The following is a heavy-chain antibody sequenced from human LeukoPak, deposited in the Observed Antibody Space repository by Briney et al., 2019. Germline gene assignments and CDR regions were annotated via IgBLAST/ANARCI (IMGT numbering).Heavy chain of an antibody. CDR1: GYTFTYRY. CDR2: ITPFNGNT. Sequence: ASVKVSCKASGYTFTYRYLHWVRQAPGQALEWMGWITPFNGNTNYAQKFQGRVTMTRDASTSTVYMELSRLRSGDTAVYYCARFAVHRRLAVAGQFGLDYWGQGTLVTVSS. CDR3: ARFAVHRRLAVAGQFGLDY. D-gene: IGHD6-19*01. J-gene: IGHJ4*02. V-gene: IGHV1-45*02.